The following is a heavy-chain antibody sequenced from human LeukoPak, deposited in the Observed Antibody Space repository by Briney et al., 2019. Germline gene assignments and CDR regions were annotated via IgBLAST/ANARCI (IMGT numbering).Heavy chain of an antibody. CDR3: AKTQDTAMKTAFDI. CDR1: GFTFDDYA. V-gene: IGHV3-9*01. CDR2: ISWNGGDI. D-gene: IGHD5-18*01. Sequence: PGGSLRLSCAASGFTFDDYAMHWVRQVPGKGLEWVSGISWNGGDIEYADSVKGRFTISRDNAKNSLYLQMNSLRAEDTALYYCAKTQDTAMKTAFDIWGQGTMVTVSS. J-gene: IGHJ3*02.